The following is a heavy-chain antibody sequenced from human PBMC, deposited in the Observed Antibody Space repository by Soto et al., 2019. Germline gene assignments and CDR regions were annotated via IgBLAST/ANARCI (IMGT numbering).Heavy chain of an antibody. V-gene: IGHV3-11*01. CDR3: ARDLGLSPAAMVVSAFDI. CDR2: ISSSGSTI. D-gene: IGHD2-2*01. Sequence: GGSLRLSCAASGFTFSDYYMSWIRQAPGKGLEWVSYISSSGSTIYYADSVKGLFTISRDNAKNSLYLQMNSLRAEDTAVYYCARDLGLSPAAMVVSAFDIWGQGTMVTVSS. CDR1: GFTFSDYY. J-gene: IGHJ3*02.